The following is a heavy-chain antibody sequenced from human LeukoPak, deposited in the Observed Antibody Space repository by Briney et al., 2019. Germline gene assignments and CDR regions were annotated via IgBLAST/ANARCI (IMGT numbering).Heavy chain of an antibody. J-gene: IGHJ4*02. Sequence: GGSLRLSCAASGFTFSSYSMNWVRQAPGKGLEWVSSISSSSSYIYYADSVKGRFTISRDNAKNSLYLQMNSLRAEDTAVYYCARFFSEYGSGSYFYYWGQGTLVTVSS. CDR2: ISSSSSYI. D-gene: IGHD3-10*01. V-gene: IGHV3-21*01. CDR1: GFTFSSYS. CDR3: ARFFSEYGSGSYFYY.